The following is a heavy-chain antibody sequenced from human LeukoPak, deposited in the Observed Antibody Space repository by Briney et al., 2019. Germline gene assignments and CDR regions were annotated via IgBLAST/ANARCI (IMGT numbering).Heavy chain of an antibody. D-gene: IGHD3-10*01. Sequence: SSETLSLTCAVYGGSFSGYYWIWIRQPPGKVLEWIGEINHSGSTNYNPSLKSRVTISLDTSRNQFSLKLNSVTAADTAVYYCAKSNGYGLVDIWGQGTMVTVSS. V-gene: IGHV4-34*01. CDR1: GGSFSGYY. J-gene: IGHJ3*02. CDR2: INHSGST. CDR3: AKSNGYGLVDI.